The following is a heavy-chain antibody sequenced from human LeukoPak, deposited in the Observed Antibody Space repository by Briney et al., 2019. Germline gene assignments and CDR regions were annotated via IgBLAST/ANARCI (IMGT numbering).Heavy chain of an antibody. CDR3: GSFPPFDY. CDR1: GYTFTSYG. Sequence: ASVKVSCKASGYTFTSYGISWVRQAPGQGLEWMGWMNPNSGNTGYAQKFQGRVTITADKSTSTAYMELSSLRSEDTAVYYCGSFPPFDYWGQGTLVTVSS. V-gene: IGHV1-8*03. CDR2: MNPNSGNT. J-gene: IGHJ4*02.